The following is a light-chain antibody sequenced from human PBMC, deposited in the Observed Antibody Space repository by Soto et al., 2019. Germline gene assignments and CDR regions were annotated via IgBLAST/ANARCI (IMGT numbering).Light chain of an antibody. V-gene: IGLV1-47*01. CDR3: AAWDDSLSGRYV. CDR2: RSN. Sequence: QSVLTQPPSASGTPGQRVTISCSGTSSNIGTNYVSWYQQLPGAATQLLIYRSNQRPSGVPDRFSGSKSGTSASLAISGLRSEDEADYYCAAWDDSLSGRYVFGTGTKLTVL. J-gene: IGLJ1*01. CDR1: SSNIGTNY.